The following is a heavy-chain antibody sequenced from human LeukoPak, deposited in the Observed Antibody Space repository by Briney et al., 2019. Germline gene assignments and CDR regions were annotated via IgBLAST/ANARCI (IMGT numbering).Heavy chain of an antibody. CDR2: ISAYNGNT. J-gene: IGHJ4*02. D-gene: IGHD2-15*01. CDR1: GYTFTSYG. V-gene: IGHV1-18*01. Sequence: GASVKVSCKASGYTFTSYGISWVRQAPGQGLEWMGWISAYNGNTNYAQKLQGRVTMTTDASTSTAYMELRSLRSDDTAVYYCARDSYCSGGSCYYFDYWGQGTLVTVSS. CDR3: ARDSYCSGGSCYYFDY.